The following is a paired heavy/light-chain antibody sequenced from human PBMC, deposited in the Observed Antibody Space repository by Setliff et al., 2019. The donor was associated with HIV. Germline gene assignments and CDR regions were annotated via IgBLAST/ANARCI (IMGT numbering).Light chain of an antibody. CDR2: LGS. V-gene: IGKV2-28*01. J-gene: IGKJ3*01. CDR3: MQALQTLFT. Sequence: DIVMTQSPLSLPVTPGEPASISCRSSQSLLHSNGYNYLDWYLQKPGQSPQLLIYLGSNRASGVPDRFSGSGSGTDFTLKISRVEAEDVGVYYCMQALQTLFTFGPGTKVDIK. CDR1: QSLLHSNGYNY.
Heavy chain of an antibody. V-gene: IGHV4-30-4*08. D-gene: IGHD6-13*01. CDR2: IYYSGST. Sequence: QVQLQESGPGLVKPSQTLSLTCTVSGGSISSGDYYWSWIRQPPGKGLEWIGYIYYSGSTYYNPSLKSRVTISVDTSKNQFSLKLSSVTAADTAVYYCARVDRQQLATSYYYYYYMDVWGKGTTVTVSS. CDR3: ARVDRQQLATSYYYYYYMDV. J-gene: IGHJ6*03. CDR1: GGSISSGDYY.